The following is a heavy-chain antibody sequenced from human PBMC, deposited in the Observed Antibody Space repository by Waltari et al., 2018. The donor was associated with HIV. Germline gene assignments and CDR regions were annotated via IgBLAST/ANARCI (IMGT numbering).Heavy chain of an antibody. J-gene: IGHJ4*02. V-gene: IGHV3-7*01. Sequence: EVQLVESGGGLVQPGGSLRLSCAASGFTFSSYWMSWVRQAPGKGLEWVANKKQDGSEKYYVDSVKGRFTIARDNAKNSLYLQMNSLRAEDTAVYYWARDTYYYDSSGPNWGQGTLVTVSS. CDR2: KKQDGSEK. CDR3: ARDTYYYDSSGPN. D-gene: IGHD3-22*01. CDR1: GFTFSSYW.